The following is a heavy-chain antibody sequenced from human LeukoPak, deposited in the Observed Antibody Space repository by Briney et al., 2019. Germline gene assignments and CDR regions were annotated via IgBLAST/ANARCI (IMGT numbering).Heavy chain of an antibody. Sequence: GGSQRLSCAASGFTFSSYAMSWVRQAPGKGLEWVAAISGSGGSTYYADSVKGRFTISRDNSKNTLYLQMNSLRAEDTAVYYCAKDGRGSSSGSPYYFDYWGQGTLVTVSS. J-gene: IGHJ4*02. V-gene: IGHV3-23*01. CDR2: ISGSGGST. CDR3: AKDGRGSSSGSPYYFDY. D-gene: IGHD3-22*01. CDR1: GFTFSSYA.